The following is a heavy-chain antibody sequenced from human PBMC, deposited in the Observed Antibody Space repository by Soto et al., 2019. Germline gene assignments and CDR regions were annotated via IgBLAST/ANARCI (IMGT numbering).Heavy chain of an antibody. V-gene: IGHV3-74*01. CDR3: ARAVRSGSYPYYYYDMDV. CDR2: INSDGTGT. Sequence: GGSLRLSCAASGFTFSNYWIHWVRQAPGKGLVWVSRINSDGTGTSYADSVKGRFTISRDNAKNTLYLQMNSLRVEDTAVYYCARAVRSGSYPYYYYDMDVWGQGTTVTVSS. CDR1: GFTFSNYW. D-gene: IGHD3-10*01. J-gene: IGHJ6*02.